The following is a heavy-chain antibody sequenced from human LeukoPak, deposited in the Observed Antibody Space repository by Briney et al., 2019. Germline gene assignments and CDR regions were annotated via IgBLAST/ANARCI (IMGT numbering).Heavy chain of an antibody. CDR1: GGSFSGYY. CDR3: ARGILWFGEPKDTAS. D-gene: IGHD3-10*01. Sequence: SETLSLTCAVYGGSFSGYYWGWIRQPPGKGLEWVGEINHSGNTNYNPSLKSRVNISVDTSKNQFSLKLSSVTAADTAVYYCARGILWFGEPKDTASWGQGALVTVSS. CDR2: INHSGNT. V-gene: IGHV4-34*01. J-gene: IGHJ5*02.